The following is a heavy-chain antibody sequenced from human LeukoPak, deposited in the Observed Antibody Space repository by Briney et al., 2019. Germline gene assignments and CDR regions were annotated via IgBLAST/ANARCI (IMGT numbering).Heavy chain of an antibody. D-gene: IGHD2-21*02. CDR2: ISPSSTTI. CDR3: ARGTTALMDV. CDR1: GFTFSSSG. J-gene: IGHJ6*03. Sequence: GGSLRLSCAASGFTFSSSGVNWVRQAPGKGLEWISYISPSSTTIYYADSVKGRFTISRDNAKNSLYLHMNSLRAEDTAVYYCARGTTALMDVWGKGTTVTVSS. V-gene: IGHV3-48*01.